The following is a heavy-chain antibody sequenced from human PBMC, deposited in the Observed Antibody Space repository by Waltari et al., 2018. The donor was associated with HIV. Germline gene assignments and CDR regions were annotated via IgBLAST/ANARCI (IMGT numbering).Heavy chain of an antibody. Sequence: EVQLVESGGVVVQPGGSLRLSCAVSGFTFDDYNMHWVRQAPGKGRVWVSLITRDGGTTYYADSVKGRCTISRDNSKNSLYLQMNSLRTEDTALYYCAKDLGAAAGTDYYHVMDVWGQGTTVTVSS. CDR1: GFTFDDYN. CDR2: ITRDGGTT. J-gene: IGHJ6*02. CDR3: AKDLGAAAGTDYYHVMDV. D-gene: IGHD6-13*01. V-gene: IGHV3-43*01.